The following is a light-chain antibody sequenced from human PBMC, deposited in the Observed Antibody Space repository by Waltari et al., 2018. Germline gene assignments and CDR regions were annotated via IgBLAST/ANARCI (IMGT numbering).Light chain of an antibody. CDR3: QQYNNWPPVT. V-gene: IGKV3-15*01. CDR2: GAS. J-gene: IGKJ5*01. CDR1: QSVSSN. Sequence: EIVMTQSTATLSVSPGERATLSCRASQSVSSNLAWYQQKPGQAPRLLIYGASTRATGIPARFSGSESGTEFTLTISSLQSEDFAVYYCQQYNNWPPVTFGQGTRLHIK.